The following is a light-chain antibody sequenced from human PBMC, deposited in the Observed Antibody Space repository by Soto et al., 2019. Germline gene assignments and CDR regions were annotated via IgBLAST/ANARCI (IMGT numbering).Light chain of an antibody. CDR2: AAS. V-gene: IGKV1-8*01. Sequence: AIRMTQSPSSFSASTGDRVTITCRASQGINNDLAWYQQKPGKAPNLLIYAASTLQSGVPSRFSGSGSGTDFTLTISCLQSEDFATYYCQQYHSYPRTFGQGTKVDIK. CDR3: QQYHSYPRT. J-gene: IGKJ1*01. CDR1: QGINND.